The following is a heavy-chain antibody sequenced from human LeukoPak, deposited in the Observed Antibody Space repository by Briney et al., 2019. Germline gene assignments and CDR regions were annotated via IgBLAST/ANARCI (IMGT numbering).Heavy chain of an antibody. Sequence: ASVKVSCKASGYTFTGYYMHWVRQAPGQGLEWMAIINPSGGSASYAQKFQGRVTLTRDTSTSTVYMELSSLTSEDTAVYYCARSDIAAAGIYWYFDLWGRGTLVTVSS. V-gene: IGHV1-46*01. CDR3: ARSDIAAAGIYWYFDL. J-gene: IGHJ2*01. D-gene: IGHD6-13*01. CDR1: GYTFTGYY. CDR2: INPSGGSA.